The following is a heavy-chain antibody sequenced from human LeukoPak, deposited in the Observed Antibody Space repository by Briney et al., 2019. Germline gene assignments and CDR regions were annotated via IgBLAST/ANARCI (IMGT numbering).Heavy chain of an antibody. V-gene: IGHV3-7*01. CDR3: AVFGVVILHYYMDV. J-gene: IGHJ6*03. Sequence: PGGSLRLSCAASGFTFSSYWMSWVRQAPGKGLEWAANIKQDGSEKYYVDSVKGRFTISRDNAKNSLYLQMNSLRAEDTAVYYCAVFGVVILHYYMDVWGKGTTVTVSS. D-gene: IGHD3-3*01. CDR2: IKQDGSEK. CDR1: GFTFSSYW.